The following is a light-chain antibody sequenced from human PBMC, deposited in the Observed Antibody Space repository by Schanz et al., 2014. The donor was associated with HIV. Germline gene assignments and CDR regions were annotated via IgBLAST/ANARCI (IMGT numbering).Light chain of an antibody. J-gene: IGKJ1*01. V-gene: IGKV3-15*01. Sequence: EIVLTQSPGTLSLSPGERVTLSCRASQSVSSNLAWYQQKPGQAPRLLIYGASTRATGIPARFSGSGSVTEFTLTISSRQSEDFAVYYCQQYDNWPTWTFGQGTKVEIK. CDR2: GAS. CDR3: QQYDNWPTWT. CDR1: QSVSSN.